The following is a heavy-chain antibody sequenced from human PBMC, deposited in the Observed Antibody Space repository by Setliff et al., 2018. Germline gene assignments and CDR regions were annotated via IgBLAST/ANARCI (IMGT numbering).Heavy chain of an antibody. CDR1: GGSISSSSYY. V-gene: IGHV4-39*07. D-gene: IGHD3-10*01. CDR3: ATLLANYGSGMDV. Sequence: PSETLSLTCTVSGGSISSSSYYWGWIRQPPGKGLEWIGSIYYSGSTYYNPSLKSRVTISVDTSKNQFSLKVNSVTAADTAVYYCATLLANYGSGMDVWGQGTTVTVSS. CDR2: IYYSGST. J-gene: IGHJ6*02.